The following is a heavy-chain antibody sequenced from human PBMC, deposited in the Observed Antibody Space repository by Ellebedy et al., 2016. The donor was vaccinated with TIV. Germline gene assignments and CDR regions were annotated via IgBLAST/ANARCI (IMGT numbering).Heavy chain of an antibody. CDR3: AKDGGYADPHY. CDR2: ISYDGSNK. Sequence: GGSLRLSXAASGFTFSSYGMHWVRQAPGKGLEWVAVISYDGSNKYYADSVKGRFTISRDNSKNTLYLQMNSLRAEDTAVYYCAKDGGYADPHYWGQGTLVTVSS. CDR1: GFTFSSYG. J-gene: IGHJ4*02. D-gene: IGHD5-18*01. V-gene: IGHV3-30*18.